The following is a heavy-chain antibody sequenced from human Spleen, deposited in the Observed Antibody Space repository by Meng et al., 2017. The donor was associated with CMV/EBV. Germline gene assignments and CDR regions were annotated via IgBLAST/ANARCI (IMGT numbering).Heavy chain of an antibody. CDR3: AREGGKGDYRDYRMYYGMDV. CDR2: IYYSGNT. V-gene: IGHV4-39*07. Sequence: SETLSLTCTVSGGSISRSSYYWGWIRLPPGKGLEWIGSIYYSGNTYYNPSLKSPVTISVDTSKNQFSLRLSSVTAADTAVYYCAREGGKGDYRDYRMYYGMDVWGQGTTVTVSS. J-gene: IGHJ6*02. CDR1: GGSISRSSYY. D-gene: IGHD4-11*01.